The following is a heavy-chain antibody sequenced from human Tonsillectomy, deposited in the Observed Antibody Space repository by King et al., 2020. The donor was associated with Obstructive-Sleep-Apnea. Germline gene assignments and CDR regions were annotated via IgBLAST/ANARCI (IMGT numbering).Heavy chain of an antibody. J-gene: IGHJ4*02. Sequence: QLVQSGGGLVQPGGSLRLSCAASGFTFSSYSMNWVRQAPGKGLEWVSYISSSSSTIYYADSVKGRFTISRDNAKNSLYLQMNSLRAEDTAVYYCARDSRGYSSGWYESFNYWGQGTLVTVSS. D-gene: IGHD6-19*01. CDR2: ISSSSSTI. CDR3: ARDSRGYSSGWYESFNY. CDR1: GFTFSSYS. V-gene: IGHV3-48*04.